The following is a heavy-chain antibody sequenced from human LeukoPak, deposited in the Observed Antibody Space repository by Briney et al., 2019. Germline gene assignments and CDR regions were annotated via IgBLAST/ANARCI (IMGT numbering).Heavy chain of an antibody. CDR3: ARSSRSYYYYYMDV. J-gene: IGHJ6*03. V-gene: IGHV3-30*02. D-gene: IGHD1-26*01. CDR1: GFTFSSYG. Sequence: GGSLRLSCAASGFTFSSYGMHWVRQAPGKGLEWVAFIRYDGSNKYYADSVKGRFTISRDNSKNTLYLHVNSLRSEDTAVYYCARSSRSYYYYYMDVWGKGTTVTISS. CDR2: IRYDGSNK.